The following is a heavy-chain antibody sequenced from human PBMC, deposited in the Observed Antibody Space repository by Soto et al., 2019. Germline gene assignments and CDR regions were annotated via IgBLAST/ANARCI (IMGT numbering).Heavy chain of an antibody. J-gene: IGHJ6*02. V-gene: IGHV1-18*01. CDR3: ARCIQGDYYYGRDV. CDR1: GYTFYSHS. Sequence: QAQLVQSGAEVKKPGASVKVSCKASGYTFYSHSISWVRQAPGQGLEWMGRINADYCNTQYAQKFRGRVSMTTDTSTTTVYMELTNLRSDDTAVYYCARCIQGDYYYGRDVWGQGTTVTVSS. D-gene: IGHD5-18*01. CDR2: INADYCNT.